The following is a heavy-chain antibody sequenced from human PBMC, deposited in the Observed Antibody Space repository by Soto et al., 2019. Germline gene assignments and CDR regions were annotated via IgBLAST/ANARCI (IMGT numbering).Heavy chain of an antibody. V-gene: IGHV1-8*01. CDR3: ARFNYDILTGYNNWFDP. D-gene: IGHD3-9*01. CDR2: MNPNSGNT. Sequence: ASVKVSCKASGYTFTSYDINWVRQATGQGLEWMGWMNPNSGNTGYAQKFQGRVTMTRNTSISTAYMELSSLRSEDTAVYYCARFNYDILTGYNNWFDPWGQGNLVTVSS. CDR1: GYTFTSYD. J-gene: IGHJ5*02.